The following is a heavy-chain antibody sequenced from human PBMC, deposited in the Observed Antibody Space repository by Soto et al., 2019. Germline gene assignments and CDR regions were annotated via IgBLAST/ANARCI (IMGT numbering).Heavy chain of an antibody. Sequence: PGGSLRLSCAASGFTVSSNYMSWVRQAPGKGLEWVSVIYSGGNTYHADSVKGRFIISRDKSKNTLYLQMNSLRAEDTAVYYCARDHWYSDSSGYAFDYWGQGTLVTVSS. CDR1: GFTVSSNY. CDR3: ARDHWYSDSSGYAFDY. V-gene: IGHV3-66*01. J-gene: IGHJ4*02. D-gene: IGHD3-22*01. CDR2: IYSGGNT.